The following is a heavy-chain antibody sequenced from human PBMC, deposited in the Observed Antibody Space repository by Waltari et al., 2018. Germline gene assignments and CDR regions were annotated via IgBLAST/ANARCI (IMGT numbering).Heavy chain of an antibody. CDR2: INEDGSAK. CDR1: GFRFSNYW. Sequence: EVQLVESGGDLVQPGGSLRLSCAASGFRFSNYWMSWVRQAPGKGLEWVANINEDGSAKYYVDSVKGRFTISRDNVENSLYLQMDSLRVEDTAVYYCARGTRGSPGYGYWGQGTLLTVSS. D-gene: IGHD2-15*01. V-gene: IGHV3-7*01. J-gene: IGHJ4*02. CDR3: ARGTRGSPGYGY.